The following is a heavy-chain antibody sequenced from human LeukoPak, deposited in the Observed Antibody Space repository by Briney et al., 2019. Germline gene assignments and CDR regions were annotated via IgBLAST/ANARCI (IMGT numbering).Heavy chain of an antibody. CDR2: IYASGIT. CDR1: GGSISSYY. V-gene: IGHV4-4*07. Sequence: KPSETLSLTCTVSGGSISSYYWSWVRQPAGKGLEWIGRIYASGITNYNPSLKSRATMSVDTSKNQFSLKLTSVTAADTAVYYCARGGREIGSYYDYWGQGTLVTVSS. D-gene: IGHD3-10*01. J-gene: IGHJ4*02. CDR3: ARGGREIGSYYDY.